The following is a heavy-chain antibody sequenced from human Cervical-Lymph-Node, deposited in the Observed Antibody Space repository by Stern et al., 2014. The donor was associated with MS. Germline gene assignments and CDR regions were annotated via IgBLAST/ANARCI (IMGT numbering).Heavy chain of an antibody. Sequence: EVQLVESGEGLVQPGGSLRLSCSASGFTFSSYWMSWVRQAPGKGLEWVANIKQDGSEKYYGDSVKGRFTISRDNAESSLYLQMHSLRGEDTAAYYCVRGSRSWFPLYYFDYWGQGIQVTVSS. CDR3: VRGSRSWFPLYYFDY. D-gene: IGHD6-13*01. J-gene: IGHJ4*02. CDR2: IKQDGSEK. V-gene: IGHV3-7*04. CDR1: GFTFSSYW.